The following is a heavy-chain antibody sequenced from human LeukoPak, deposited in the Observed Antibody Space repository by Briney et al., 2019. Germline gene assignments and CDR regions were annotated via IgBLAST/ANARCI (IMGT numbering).Heavy chain of an antibody. V-gene: IGHV1-18*01. J-gene: IGHJ3*02. CDR1: GYTFTNYG. D-gene: IGHD3-22*01. CDR2: ISAYNGNT. CDR3: ARDRWDDSSGYYPDTFDI. Sequence: ASVKVSCKASGYTFTNYGISWVRQAPGQGLEWMGWISAYNGNTNYAQDLQGRVTMTSDTSTNTAYMELRSLTSDDTAVYYCARDRWDDSSGYYPDTFDIWGQGTMVTVSS.